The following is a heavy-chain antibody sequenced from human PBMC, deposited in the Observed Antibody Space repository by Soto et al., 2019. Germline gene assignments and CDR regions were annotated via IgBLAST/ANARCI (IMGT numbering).Heavy chain of an antibody. Sequence: ASVKVSCKVSGYTLTELSMHWVRQAPGKGLEWMGGFDPEDGETIYAQKFQGRVTMTEDTSTDTAYMELSSLRSEDAAVYYCAIEGMAYFGGDCLSYGMDVWGQGTTVTVSS. D-gene: IGHD2-21*02. CDR3: AIEGMAYFGGDCLSYGMDV. CDR1: GYTLTELS. J-gene: IGHJ6*02. V-gene: IGHV1-24*01. CDR2: FDPEDGET.